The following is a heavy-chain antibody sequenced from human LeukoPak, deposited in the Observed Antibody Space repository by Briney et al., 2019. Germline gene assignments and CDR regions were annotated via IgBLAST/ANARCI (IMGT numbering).Heavy chain of an antibody. D-gene: IGHD6-19*01. Sequence: PGGSLRLSCAASGFTVSSNYMSWVRQAPGKGLEWVSVIYSGGSTYYADSVKGIFTISRDNSKNTLYLQMSSLRAEDTAVYYCARTIAVAGTSYYYYYYMDVWGKGTTVTISS. J-gene: IGHJ6*03. V-gene: IGHV3-66*01. CDR3: ARTIAVAGTSYYYYYYMDV. CDR1: GFTVSSNY. CDR2: IYSGGST.